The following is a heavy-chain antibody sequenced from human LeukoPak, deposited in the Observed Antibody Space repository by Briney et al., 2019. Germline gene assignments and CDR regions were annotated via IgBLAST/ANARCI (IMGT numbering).Heavy chain of an antibody. CDR1: GFTFSSYA. CDR2: ISGSGGST. J-gene: IGHJ3*02. V-gene: IGHV3-23*01. Sequence: GGSLRLSCAASGFTFSSYAMSWVRQAPGKGLEWVSAISGSGGSTYYADSVKGRFTISRDNSKNTLYLQMNSLRAEDTAVYYCARACGSCDAFDIWGQGTMVTVSS. D-gene: IGHD1-26*01. CDR3: ARACGSCDAFDI.